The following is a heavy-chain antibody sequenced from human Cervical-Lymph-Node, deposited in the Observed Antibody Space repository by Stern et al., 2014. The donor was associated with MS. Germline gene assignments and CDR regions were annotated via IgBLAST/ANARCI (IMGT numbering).Heavy chain of an antibody. V-gene: IGHV3-7*01. D-gene: IGHD5-12*01. Sequence: EMQLVESGGGLVQPGGSLRLSCAASGFTFSSYWMSWVRQAPGKGLEWVANMDQDGSEKYFVDSVKGRFTISRDNAKNSLYLHMNSLRAEDTAVYYCARDRVSVIVAVPLDVWGQGTTVTVSS. J-gene: IGHJ6*02. CDR2: MDQDGSEK. CDR3: ARDRVSVIVAVPLDV. CDR1: GFTFSSYW.